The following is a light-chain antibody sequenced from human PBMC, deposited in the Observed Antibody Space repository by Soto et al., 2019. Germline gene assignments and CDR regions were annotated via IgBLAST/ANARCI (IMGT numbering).Light chain of an antibody. CDR2: ASS. CDR1: HSISSY. J-gene: IGKJ5*01. CDR3: QQGYSTPPIP. V-gene: IGKV1-39*01. Sequence: DIQVTQYPSSLSGSVGDRFAITCRASHSISSYLNWYQQKPGKAPKLLIYASSSLQSGVPSRFSGSGSGTDFTLTISSQQPEDFATYYCQQGYSTPPIPFCQVTRLEVK.